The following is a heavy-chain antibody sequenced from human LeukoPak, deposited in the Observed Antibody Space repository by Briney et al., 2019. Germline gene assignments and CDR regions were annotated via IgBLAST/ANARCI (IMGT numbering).Heavy chain of an antibody. Sequence: GRSLRLSCAASGFTFSSYAMHWVRQAPGKGLEWVAVISYDGSNKYYADSVKGRFTISRDNSKNTLYLQMNSLRAEDTAVYYCARDRSDRYFDWSIDYWGQGTLVTVSS. CDR2: ISYDGSNK. D-gene: IGHD3-9*01. V-gene: IGHV3-30*04. CDR1: GFTFSSYA. CDR3: ARDRSDRYFDWSIDY. J-gene: IGHJ4*02.